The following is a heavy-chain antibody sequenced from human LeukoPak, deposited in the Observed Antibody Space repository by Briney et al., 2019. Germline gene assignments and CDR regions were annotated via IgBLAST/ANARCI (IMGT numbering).Heavy chain of an antibody. J-gene: IGHJ3*02. CDR1: GYSFANNW. D-gene: IGHD3-16*02. Sequence: HGESLQISCQGSGYSFANNWIAWVRQMPGKGLEWMGIIQPGDSDTRYRPSFQGQVTISADKSNSTAYLQWSSLKASDTAMYYCSVGLGDLSSASDIWGQGTMVTVSS. CDR3: SVGLGDLSSASDI. CDR2: IQPGDSDT. V-gene: IGHV5-51*01.